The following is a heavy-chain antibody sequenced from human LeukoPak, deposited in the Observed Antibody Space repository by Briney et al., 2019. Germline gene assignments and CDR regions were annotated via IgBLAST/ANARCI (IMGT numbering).Heavy chain of an antibody. CDR1: GYTFTGYY. D-gene: IGHD6-13*01. V-gene: IGHV1-2*02. Sequence: GASVKVSCKASGYTFTGYYMHWVRQAPGQGLEWMGWINPNSGGTNYAQKFQGRVTMTRDTSISTAYMELSRLRSDDTAVYYCARDVIAAAGTVGMDVWGQGTTVTVSS. CDR2: INPNSGGT. CDR3: ARDVIAAAGTVGMDV. J-gene: IGHJ6*02.